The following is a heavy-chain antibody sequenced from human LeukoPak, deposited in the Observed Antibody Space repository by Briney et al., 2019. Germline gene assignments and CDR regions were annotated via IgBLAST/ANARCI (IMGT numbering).Heavy chain of an antibody. D-gene: IGHD3-16*01. Sequence: GGSLRLSCAASGFSFSSYGMHWVRPAPGKGREWVAVILNNGSQEKYADSVKGRFTISRDNSKNTLFMQMNRLRAEDTAVYYCARDDALGDNALDIWGQGTMVTVSS. J-gene: IGHJ3*02. CDR1: GFSFSSYG. V-gene: IGHV3-33*01. CDR2: ILNNGSQE. CDR3: ARDDALGDNALDI.